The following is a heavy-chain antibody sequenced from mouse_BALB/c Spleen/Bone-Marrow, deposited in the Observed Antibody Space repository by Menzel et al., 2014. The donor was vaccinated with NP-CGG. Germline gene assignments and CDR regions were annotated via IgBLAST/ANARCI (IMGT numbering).Heavy chain of an antibody. J-gene: IGHJ1*01. CDR2: IDPANGNT. CDR1: GFNIKDTY. CDR3: ARGGSSYGWYFDV. Sequence: EVQLQQSGAELVKPGASVKLSCTASGFNIKDTYMHWVKQRPEQGLEWIGRIDPANGNTKYDPKFQGKATITADTSSNTAHLQLSSLTSEDTAVYYCARGGSSYGWYFDVWGAGTTVTVSS. D-gene: IGHD1-1*01. V-gene: IGHV14-3*02.